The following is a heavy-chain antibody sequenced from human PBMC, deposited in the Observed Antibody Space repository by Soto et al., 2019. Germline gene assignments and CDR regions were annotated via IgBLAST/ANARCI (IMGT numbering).Heavy chain of an antibody. Sequence: QVQLVQSGAEVKKPGSSVKVSCKSSGGTFSTYAISWVRQAPGQGLEWMGGIIPIFGTANYAQKFQGRVTMPAEESTTIGYMEVISLRSEDTAVYYCARDEMVVATGSRTWHYYYGMDVWGQGTTVTVSS. D-gene: IGHD2-15*01. J-gene: IGHJ6*02. V-gene: IGHV1-69*12. CDR1: GGTFSTYA. CDR3: ARDEMVVATGSRTWHYYYGMDV. CDR2: IIPIFGTA.